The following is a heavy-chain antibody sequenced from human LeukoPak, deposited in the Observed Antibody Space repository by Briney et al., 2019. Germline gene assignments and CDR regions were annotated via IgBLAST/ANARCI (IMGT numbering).Heavy chain of an antibody. J-gene: IGHJ4*02. Sequence: SGGSLRLSCAASGFTFSSYGMHWVRQAPGKGLEWVANIKQDGSEKYYVDSVKGRFTISRDNAKKSLYLQMNSLRAEDTAVYYCARDSDDLKPGYCSSTSCYLGVDYWGQGTLVTVSS. CDR3: ARDSDDLKPGYCSSTSCYLGVDY. CDR1: GFTFSSYG. CDR2: IKQDGSEK. V-gene: IGHV3-7*01. D-gene: IGHD2-2*01.